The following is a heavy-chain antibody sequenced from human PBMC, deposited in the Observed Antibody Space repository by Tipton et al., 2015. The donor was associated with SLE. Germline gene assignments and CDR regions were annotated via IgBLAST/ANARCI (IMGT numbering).Heavy chain of an antibody. D-gene: IGHD7-27*01. CDR1: GFTFNNYA. CDR3: AKGGTGKFDY. Sequence: SLRLSCTASGFTFNNYAMNWVRQAPGKGLEWVSGISGSGDSTYSGDSVKGRFTISRDNSKKTLYLQMNSLRVEDTAVYYCAKGGTGKFDYWGQGTRVTVSS. V-gene: IGHV3-23*01. J-gene: IGHJ4*02. CDR2: ISGSGDST.